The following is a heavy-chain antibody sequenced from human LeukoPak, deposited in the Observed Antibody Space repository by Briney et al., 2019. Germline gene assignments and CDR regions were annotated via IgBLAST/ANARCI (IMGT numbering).Heavy chain of an antibody. Sequence: SVKVSCKASRGTFSSYAISWVRQAPGQGLEWMGGIIPIFGTANYAQKFQGRVTITADESTSTAYMELSSLRSEDTAVYYCARGTYYYDSSGYLTLDAFDIWGQGTMVTVSS. D-gene: IGHD3-22*01. J-gene: IGHJ3*02. CDR1: RGTFSSYA. V-gene: IGHV1-69*13. CDR3: ARGTYYYDSSGYLTLDAFDI. CDR2: IIPIFGTA.